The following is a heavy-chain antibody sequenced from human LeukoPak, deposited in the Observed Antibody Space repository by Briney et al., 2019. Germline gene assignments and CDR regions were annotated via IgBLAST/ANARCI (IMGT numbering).Heavy chain of an antibody. CDR3: ARDKDVAAAGSDY. CDR1: GFTFSSYA. D-gene: IGHD6-13*01. J-gene: IGHJ4*02. Sequence: GGSLRLSCAASGFTFSSYAMHWVRQAPGKGLEWVAVISYDGSNKYYADSVKGRFTISRDNSKNTLCLQMNSLRAEDTAVYYCARDKDVAAAGSDYWGQGTLVTVSS. CDR2: ISYDGSNK. V-gene: IGHV3-30-3*01.